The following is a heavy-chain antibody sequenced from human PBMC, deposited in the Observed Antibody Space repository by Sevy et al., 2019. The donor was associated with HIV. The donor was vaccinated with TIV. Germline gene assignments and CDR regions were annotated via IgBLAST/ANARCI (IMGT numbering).Heavy chain of an antibody. Sequence: GGSLRLSCAASGFTFSSYAMSWVRQAPGKGLEWVSVISGSGGSTYYADSVKGRFTISRDNSKNSLYLQMNSLRAEDTAVYYCAKDPHRDSWYDYWGQGTLVTVSS. J-gene: IGHJ4*02. D-gene: IGHD6-13*01. CDR2: ISGSGGST. V-gene: IGHV3-23*01. CDR1: GFTFSSYA. CDR3: AKDPHRDSWYDY.